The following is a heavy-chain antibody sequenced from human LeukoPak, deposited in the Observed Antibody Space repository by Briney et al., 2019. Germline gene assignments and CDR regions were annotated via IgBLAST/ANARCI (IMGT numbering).Heavy chain of an antibody. J-gene: IGHJ4*02. V-gene: IGHV4-34*01. CDR3: ARFPPEICSGGSCYSHHLDY. CDR2: INHSGST. D-gene: IGHD2-15*01. Sequence: SETLSLTCAVYDGSFSGYYWSWIRQPPGKGLEWIGEINHSGSTKSNPSLKSRVTISVDTSKNQFSLRLSSVSAADTAVYYCARFPPEICSGGSCYSHHLDYWGQGTLVTVSS. CDR1: DGSFSGYY.